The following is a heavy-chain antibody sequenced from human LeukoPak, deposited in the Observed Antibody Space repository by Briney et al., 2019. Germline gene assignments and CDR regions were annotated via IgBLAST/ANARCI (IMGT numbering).Heavy chain of an antibody. CDR2: IYHSGST. Sequence: SETLSLTCTVSGYSISNGYYWGWIRQPPGKGLEWIGSIYHSGSTYYNPSLKSRVIISVDTSKNQFSLKLSSVTAADTAVYYCARDGDIYSYGYLYFDYWGQGTLVTVSS. CDR3: ARDGDIYSYGYLYFDY. V-gene: IGHV4-38-2*02. D-gene: IGHD5-18*01. CDR1: GYSISNGYY. J-gene: IGHJ4*02.